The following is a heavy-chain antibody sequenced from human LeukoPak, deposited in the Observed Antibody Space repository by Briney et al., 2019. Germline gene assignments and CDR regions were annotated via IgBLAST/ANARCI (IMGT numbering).Heavy chain of an antibody. D-gene: IGHD3-9*01. J-gene: IGHJ6*02. V-gene: IGHV4-59*08. CDR1: GCSISSYY. CDR3: ARLRYLSYYYGMDV. Sequence: SETLSLTCTVSGCSISSYYWSWIRQPPGKGLEWIGYIYYSGSTNYNPSLKSRVTISVDTSKNQFSLKLSSVTAADTAVYYCARLRYLSYYYGMDVWGQGTTVTVSS. CDR2: IYYSGST.